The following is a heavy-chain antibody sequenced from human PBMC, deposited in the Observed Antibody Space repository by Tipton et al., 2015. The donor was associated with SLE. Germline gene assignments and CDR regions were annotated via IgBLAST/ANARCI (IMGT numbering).Heavy chain of an antibody. J-gene: IGHJ3*02. CDR2: INHSGNT. CDR1: GGSISGYY. D-gene: IGHD4-17*01. V-gene: IGHV4-34*01. Sequence: LRLSCAVYGGSISGYYWSWIRQPPGKGLEWIGKINHSGNTNYNPSLKSRVTISVDTSKNQFSLKLSSVTAADTAVYYCARVAGDHDAFDIWGQGTMVTVSS. CDR3: ARVAGDHDAFDI.